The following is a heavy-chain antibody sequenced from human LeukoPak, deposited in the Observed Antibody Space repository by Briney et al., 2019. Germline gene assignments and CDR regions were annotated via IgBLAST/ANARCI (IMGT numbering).Heavy chain of an antibody. CDR3: ARSGYSSSWLTNYYYYYGMDV. Sequence: ASVKVSCKASGYTFTSYGISWVRQAPGQGLEWMGWISAYNGNTNYAQKLQGRVTMTTDTSTSTAYMELRSLRSDDAAVYYCARSGYSSSWLTNYYYYYGMDVWGQGTTVTVSS. CDR1: GYTFTSYG. V-gene: IGHV1-18*01. J-gene: IGHJ6*02. D-gene: IGHD6-13*01. CDR2: ISAYNGNT.